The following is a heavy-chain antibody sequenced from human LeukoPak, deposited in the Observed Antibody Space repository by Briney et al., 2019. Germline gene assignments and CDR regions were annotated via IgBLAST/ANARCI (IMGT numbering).Heavy chain of an antibody. V-gene: IGHV3-11*04. CDR1: VFPFSDFH. D-gene: IGHD3-22*01. CDR2: FTSGGGFK. CDR3: ARVRPGSSGSYYRTS. Sequence: TGGPLRLSCVGAVFPFSDFHMSWIPHAPGKALEWFLYFTSGGGFKYYADSVKGRFSISRDDSKNSVFLQMNSLRVEDTAVYYCARVRPGSSGSYYRTSWGQGTLVTVSS. J-gene: IGHJ4*02.